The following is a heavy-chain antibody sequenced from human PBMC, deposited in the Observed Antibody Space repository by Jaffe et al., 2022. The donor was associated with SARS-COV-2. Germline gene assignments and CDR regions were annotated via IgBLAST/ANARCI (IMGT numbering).Heavy chain of an antibody. Sequence: EVRLEESGGGLVQPGGSLRLSCAVSGFTLRSYWMSWVRQAPGKGLEWVANIKQDGSEKGYVDSVKGRFTIYRDNARGLVFLQMNSLRAEDTAVYFCAKVGLEVPTGNIHEHWGQGTLVTVSS. CDR3: AKVGLEVPTGNIHEH. V-gene: IGHV3-7*01. D-gene: IGHD1-1*01. CDR1: GFTLRSYW. J-gene: IGHJ4*02. CDR2: IKQDGSEK.